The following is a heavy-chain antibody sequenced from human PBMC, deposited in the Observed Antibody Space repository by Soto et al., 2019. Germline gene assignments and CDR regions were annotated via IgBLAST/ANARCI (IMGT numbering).Heavy chain of an antibody. Sequence: PSETLSLTCTVSGGSISSYYWSLIRQPPGKGLEWIGYIYYSGSTNYNPSLKSRVTISVDTSKNQLSLKLRSVTAADTAVYYCVIVSRGYRDGTLVYWGQGTMVTVSS. CDR2: IYYSGST. V-gene: IGHV4-59*01. CDR3: VIVSRGYRDGTLVY. D-gene: IGHD5-18*01. J-gene: IGHJ4*02. CDR1: GGSISSYY.